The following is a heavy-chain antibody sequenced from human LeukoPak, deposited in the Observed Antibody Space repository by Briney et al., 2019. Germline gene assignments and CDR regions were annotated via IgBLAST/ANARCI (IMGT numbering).Heavy chain of an antibody. CDR3: ARDKAGAYWYFDL. CDR1: GGSISSYY. V-gene: IGHV4-59*01. CDR2: IYYTGSS. Sequence: SETLSLTCTVSGGSISSYYWSWIRQPPAKGLDLIGYIYYTGSSNYNPSLKSRVTISVDTSKNQFSLKLSSVTAADTAVYYCARDKAGAYWYFDLWGRGTLVTVSS. D-gene: IGHD6-19*01. J-gene: IGHJ2*01.